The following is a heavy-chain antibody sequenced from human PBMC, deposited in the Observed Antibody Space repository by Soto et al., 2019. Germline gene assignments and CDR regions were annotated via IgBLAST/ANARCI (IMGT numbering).Heavy chain of an antibody. D-gene: IGHD3-9*01. V-gene: IGHV3-9*01. J-gene: IGHJ3*01. CDR3: VRYDAFDF. CDR2: LAWDGGSI. Sequence: EVQLVESGGGLVQPGRSLRLSCAAPGFTFDAYPMHWVRQAPGKGLEWVAGLAWDGGSIEYVDSVEGRFTISRDNAKNSLYLRMSSLRDEDTALYYCVRYDAFDFWGQGTQVTVSS. CDR1: GFTFDAYP.